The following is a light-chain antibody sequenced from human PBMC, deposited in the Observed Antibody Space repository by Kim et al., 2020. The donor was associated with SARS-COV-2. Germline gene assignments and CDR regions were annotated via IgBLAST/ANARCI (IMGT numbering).Light chain of an antibody. J-gene: IGKJ2*01. CDR2: GAS. V-gene: IGKV3-15*01. CDR1: QYIDTN. Sequence: EVVMTQSPATLSVSPGERVTLSCRASQYIDTNLAWYQQKPGQAPRLLIYGASTRATDIPARFSGSGSGTEFTLIISSLQSEDFAVYYCQQYSHWPPYTFGQGTKLEIK. CDR3: QQYSHWPPYT.